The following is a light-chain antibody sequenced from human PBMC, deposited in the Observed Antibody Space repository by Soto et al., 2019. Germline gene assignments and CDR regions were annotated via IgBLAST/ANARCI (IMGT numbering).Light chain of an antibody. Sequence: IVMTQSPFTLSVSPGERATLSCRASQFVSSNLAWYQQKPGQAPRLLIYGASTRATGIPARFSGSGSGTEFTLTISNLQSEDFAVYFCQQYHNWPPITFGQGTRLEIK. CDR1: QFVSSN. V-gene: IGKV3D-15*01. CDR2: GAS. CDR3: QQYHNWPPIT. J-gene: IGKJ5*01.